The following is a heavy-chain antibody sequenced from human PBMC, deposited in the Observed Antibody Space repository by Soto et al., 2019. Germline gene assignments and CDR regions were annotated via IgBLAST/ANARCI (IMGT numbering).Heavy chain of an antibody. CDR2: IYSGGST. J-gene: IGHJ4*02. CDR1: GFTVSSNY. V-gene: IGHV3-66*01. D-gene: IGHD3-22*01. Sequence: EVQLVESGGGLVQPGGSLRLSCAASGFTVSSNYMSWVRQAPGKGLEWVSVIYSGGSTYYADSVKGRFTISRDNSKNTLYLQMNSLRAEDTAVYYCARSYDSSGYYPGRTSGARPDYAVRVYFDYWGQGTLVTVSS. CDR3: ARSYDSSGYYPGRTSGARPDYAVRVYFDY.